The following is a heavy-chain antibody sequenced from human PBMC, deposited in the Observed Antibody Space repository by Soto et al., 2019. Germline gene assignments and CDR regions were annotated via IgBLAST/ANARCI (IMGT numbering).Heavy chain of an antibody. CDR1: GYTFTGYA. D-gene: IGHD6-19*01. CDR3: ARAVAVPADFDY. Sequence: QVQLVQSGAEEKKPGASVKVSCKASGYTFTGYAMHWVRQAPGQRLEWMGWINAGNGNTKYSQKFQGRVTXXRXPSASTAYMELSSLRSEATAVYSCARAVAVPADFDYWGQGTLVTVSS. V-gene: IGHV1-3*05. CDR2: INAGNGNT. J-gene: IGHJ4*02.